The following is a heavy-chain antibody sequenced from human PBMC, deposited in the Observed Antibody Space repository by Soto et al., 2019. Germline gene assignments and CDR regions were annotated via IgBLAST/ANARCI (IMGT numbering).Heavy chain of an antibody. J-gene: IGHJ3*01. D-gene: IGHD5-18*01. CDR3: AGEKGIPNV. V-gene: IGHV4-34*01. Sequence: WILKQKGKGLEWIGEINHSGSTNYNPSLKSRVTISVDTSKNQLSLKLSSVTSADTAVYYCAGEKGIPNV. CDR2: INHSGST.